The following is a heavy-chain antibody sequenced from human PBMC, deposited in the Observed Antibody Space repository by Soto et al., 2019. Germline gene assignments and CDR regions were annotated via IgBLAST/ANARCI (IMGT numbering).Heavy chain of an antibody. J-gene: IGHJ6*02. CDR3: ARSGDLEGYNSYYYYGMDV. CDR1: GFTFSSYA. Sequence: PGGSLRLSCAASGFTFSSYARHWVRQAPGKGLEWVVVISYDGSNKYYADSVKGRFTISRDNSKNTLYLQMNSLRAEDTAVYYCARSGDLEGYNSYYYYGMDVWGQGTTVTVSS. CDR2: ISYDGSNK. D-gene: IGHD3-16*01. V-gene: IGHV3-30-3*01.